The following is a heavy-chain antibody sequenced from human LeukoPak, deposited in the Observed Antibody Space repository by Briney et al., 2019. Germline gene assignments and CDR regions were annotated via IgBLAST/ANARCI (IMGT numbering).Heavy chain of an antibody. CDR3: ARVVVRATVEYFDY. Sequence: PSETLSLNCSVSGGSISSYYWSWIRQPAGKGLEWIGRIYTSGSTNYNPSLKSRVTMSVDTSKNQFSLKLSSVTAAVTAVYYCARVVVRATVEYFDYWGQGTLVTVSP. J-gene: IGHJ4*02. V-gene: IGHV4-4*07. CDR2: IYTSGST. CDR1: GGSISSYY. D-gene: IGHD1-26*01.